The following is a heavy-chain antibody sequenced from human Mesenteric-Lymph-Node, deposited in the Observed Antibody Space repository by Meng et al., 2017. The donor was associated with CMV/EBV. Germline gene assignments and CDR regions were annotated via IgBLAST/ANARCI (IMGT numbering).Heavy chain of an antibody. Sequence: GGSLRLSCAASGFTFSSYAMSWVRQAPGKGLEWVSAISGSGGSTYYADSVKGRFTISRDNSKNTLYLQMNSLRAEDTALYYCAKSTPLASYYYYGMDVWGQGTTVTVSS. J-gene: IGHJ6*02. CDR3: AKSTPLASYYYYGMDV. V-gene: IGHV3-23*01. CDR2: ISGSGGST. CDR1: GFTFSSYA. D-gene: IGHD3-3*02.